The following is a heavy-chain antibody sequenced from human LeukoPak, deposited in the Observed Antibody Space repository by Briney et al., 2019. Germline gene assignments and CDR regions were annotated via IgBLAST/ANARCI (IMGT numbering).Heavy chain of an antibody. CDR1: GYTFTSYG. CDR3: ARGTFGGVSSR. Sequence: ASAKVSCKASGYTFTSYGISWVRQAPGQGLEWMGWISAYNGNTNYAQKFQGRVTMTRNTSISTAYMELSSLRSEDTAVYYCARGTFGGVSSRWGQGTLVTVSS. J-gene: IGHJ4*02. D-gene: IGHD3-16*01. CDR2: ISAYNGNT. V-gene: IGHV1-18*01.